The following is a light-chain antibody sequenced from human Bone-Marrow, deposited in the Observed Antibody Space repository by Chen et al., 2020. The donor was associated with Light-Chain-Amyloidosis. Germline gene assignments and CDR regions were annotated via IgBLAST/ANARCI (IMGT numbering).Light chain of an antibody. J-gene: IGLJ2*01. CDR2: GKN. V-gene: IGLV3-19*01. CDR3: NARDSSNNQVV. CDR1: SLRSYY. Sequence: SSELTQDPAVSVALGQTVRITCQGDSLRSYYASWYQQKPGQAPVLVIYGKNNRPSGIPDRFAGSISGHTASLTITGAQAEDEADYYCNARDSSNNQVVFGGGTKLTVL.